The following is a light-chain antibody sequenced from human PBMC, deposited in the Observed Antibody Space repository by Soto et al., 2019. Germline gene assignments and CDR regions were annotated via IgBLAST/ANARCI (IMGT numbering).Light chain of an antibody. Sequence: RPHHSYRASQTLSNSFIAWYQQKPGQAPRLLIYDTSSRATGVPDRFSGSGSGIYFTLTVSGLELRDFEAYYCHHFIYGASSFGQGKRLEIK. CDR3: HHFIYGASS. V-gene: IGKV3D-20*02. CDR1: QTLSNSF. CDR2: DTS. J-gene: IGKJ5*01.